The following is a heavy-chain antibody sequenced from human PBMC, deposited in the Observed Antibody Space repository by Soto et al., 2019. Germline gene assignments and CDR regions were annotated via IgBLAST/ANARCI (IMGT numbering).Heavy chain of an antibody. D-gene: IGHD4-17*01. CDR1: GFTFNSYD. V-gene: IGHV3-33*01. CDR3: ARPAGGDYDDNWFDP. J-gene: IGHJ5*02. CDR2: IWSDGSNK. Sequence: PGGSLRLSCAASGFTFNSYDMYWVRQAPGKGLEWVAVIWSDGSNKYYADSVKGRFTVSRDNSKSTLYLQMNSLRAEDTAVYYCARPAGGDYDDNWFDPWGQGTLVTVSS.